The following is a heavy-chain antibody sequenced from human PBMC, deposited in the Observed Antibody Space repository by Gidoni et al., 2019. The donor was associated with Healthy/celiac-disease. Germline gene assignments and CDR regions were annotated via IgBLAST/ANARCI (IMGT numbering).Heavy chain of an antibody. CDR2: VIPLFGTA. CDR1: AGTFSSYA. D-gene: IGHD2-15*01. J-gene: IGHJ4*02. V-gene: IGHV1-69*01. Sequence: QVQLVQSGAEVTKPGSSVKVSCQASAGTFSSYASSVVRQAPGQGLEWMGGVIPLFGTANYAQKFQGRVTLTADESTSTAYMELSSLRSEDTAVYYCASGPEYRPPLGYCSGGSCYRGYFDYWGQGTLVTVSS. CDR3: ASGPEYRPPLGYCSGGSCYRGYFDY.